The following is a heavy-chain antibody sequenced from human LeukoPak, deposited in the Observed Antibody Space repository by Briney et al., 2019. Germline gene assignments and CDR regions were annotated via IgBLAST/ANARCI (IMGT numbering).Heavy chain of an antibody. D-gene: IGHD3-10*01. CDR1: GYTFTTYA. J-gene: IGHJ6*02. CDR2: IKADNGSP. Sequence: GASVKVSCKASGYTFTTYAIHWVRLAPGQRLEWMGWIKADNGSPKYAQNFQGRVTITRDTSASTSYMELTSLTSDDTAVYYCARNGGGMDVWGQGTTVTVSS. CDR3: ARNGGGMDV. V-gene: IGHV1-3*01.